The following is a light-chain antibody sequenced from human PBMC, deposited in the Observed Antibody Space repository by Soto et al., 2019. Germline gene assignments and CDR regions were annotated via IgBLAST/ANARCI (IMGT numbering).Light chain of an antibody. J-gene: IGKJ1*01. CDR2: GAS. Sequence: TLSPGALSLSPGDRDTLSCRASQSVSIDLAWYQQTPGQAPRLLIYGASTRATGVPPTFSGSASGTEFTLTISSLQSEDFTVYYCQQYNKWPLTFGQGTKVDI. V-gene: IGKV3-15*01. CDR1: QSVSID. CDR3: QQYNKWPLT.